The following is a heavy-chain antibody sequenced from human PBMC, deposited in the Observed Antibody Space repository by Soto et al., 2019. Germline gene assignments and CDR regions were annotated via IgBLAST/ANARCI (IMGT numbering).Heavy chain of an antibody. D-gene: IGHD2-15*01. CDR3: ARGIATSQLDT. J-gene: IGHJ5*02. V-gene: IGHV1-3*01. Sequence: ASVKVSCKASGYTFTRYTMNWVRQAPGQRLEWMGWINPDNGNTKSSQKFQDRVIITRDTSASTAYMDLSSLRSQDTAVYYCARGIATSQLDTWSQGTLVTVSS. CDR2: INPDNGNT. CDR1: GYTFTRYT.